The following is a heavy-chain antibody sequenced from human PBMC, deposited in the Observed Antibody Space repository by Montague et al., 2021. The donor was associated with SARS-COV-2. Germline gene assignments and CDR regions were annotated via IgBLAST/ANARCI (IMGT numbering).Heavy chain of an antibody. J-gene: IGHJ4*02. CDR1: GGSISTYC. CDR3: ARLQNRGGGRGLHAPMY. D-gene: IGHD5-24*01. Sequence: SETLSLTCTVSGGSISTYCWNWIRQSPRKGLQWIGYVRSGGDTDYNPSLKSRVTISVDTSKNQLSLTLTSLTSADTAAYYCARLQNRGGGRGLHAPMYWGRGIAVTVSS. V-gene: IGHV4-59*08. CDR2: VRSGGDT.